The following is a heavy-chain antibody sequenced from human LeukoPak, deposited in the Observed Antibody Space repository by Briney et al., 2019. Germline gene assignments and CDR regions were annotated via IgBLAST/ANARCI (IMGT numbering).Heavy chain of an antibody. J-gene: IGHJ4*02. CDR2: IYYSGST. CDR1: GGSISSSGYY. Sequence: SETLSLTCTVSGGSISSSGYYWGWIRQPPGKGLEWIGSIYYSGSTDYNPSLKSRVTISEDTSKSQFSLKLSSVTAADTAVYYCARGSRYSSSWYSDYWGQGTLVTVSS. V-gene: IGHV4-39*07. CDR3: ARGSRYSSSWYSDY. D-gene: IGHD6-13*01.